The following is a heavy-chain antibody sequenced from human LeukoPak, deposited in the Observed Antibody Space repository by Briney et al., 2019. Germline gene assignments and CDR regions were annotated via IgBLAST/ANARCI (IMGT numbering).Heavy chain of an antibody. J-gene: IGHJ6*02. CDR1: GFTFSSYG. Sequence: GRSLRLSCAASGFTFSSYGMHWVRQAPGKGLEWVAVIWYDGSNKYYADSVKGRFTISRDNSKNTLYLQMNSLRAEDTSVYYCARDGEYCSAGCTSHSYSYGLDAWGQGTTVTVSS. CDR2: IWYDGSNK. CDR3: ARDGEYCSAGCTSHSYSYGLDA. D-gene: IGHD2-15*01. V-gene: IGHV3-33*01.